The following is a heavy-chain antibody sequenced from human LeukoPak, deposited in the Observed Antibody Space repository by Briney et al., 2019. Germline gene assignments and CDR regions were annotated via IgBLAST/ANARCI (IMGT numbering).Heavy chain of an antibody. V-gene: IGHV4-61*02. CDR1: GDSISRGSHY. D-gene: IGHD2-2*01. CDR2: DYTTGST. J-gene: IGHJ4*02. Sequence: SQTLSLTRIVSGDSISRGSHYWSWIRQPAGKGLGCMGRDYTTGSTDYTPSHKRRVSISVDTSRNQFSLRVNSVTAADTAVYYCARGTGSDFESWGQGTLVTVSS. CDR3: ARGTGSDFES.